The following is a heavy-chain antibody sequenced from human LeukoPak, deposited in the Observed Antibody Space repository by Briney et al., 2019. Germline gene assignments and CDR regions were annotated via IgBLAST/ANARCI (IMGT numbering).Heavy chain of an antibody. CDR1: GYTFTGYY. J-gene: IGHJ3*02. V-gene: IGHV1-2*02. Sequence: ASVKVSCKASGYTFTGYYMHWVRQAPGQGLEWMGWINPNIGGTNYAQKFQGRVTMTRATSISKAYMELSRLRSDDTDVYYCARVSTYYYDSSGYLGDAFDIWGQGTMVTVSS. CDR2: INPNIGGT. D-gene: IGHD3-22*01. CDR3: ARVSTYYYDSSGYLGDAFDI.